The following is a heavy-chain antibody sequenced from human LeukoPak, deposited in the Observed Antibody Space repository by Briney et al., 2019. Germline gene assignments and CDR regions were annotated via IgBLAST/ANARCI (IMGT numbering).Heavy chain of an antibody. CDR2: IWYDGSNK. V-gene: IGHV3-33*06. CDR3: AKAPSGTPYQFDY. CDR1: GFTFTAYG. J-gene: IGHJ4*02. D-gene: IGHD3-10*01. Sequence: GGSLRLSCAASGFTFTAYGMHWVRQAPGKGLEGVAVIWYDGSNKYYADSVKGRFTISRDNSKNTLYLQMNSLRAKDTAVYYCAKAPSGTPYQFDYWGQGTLVTVSS.